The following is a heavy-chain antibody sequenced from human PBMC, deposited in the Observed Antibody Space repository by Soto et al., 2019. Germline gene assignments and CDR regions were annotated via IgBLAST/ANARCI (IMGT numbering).Heavy chain of an antibody. CDR1: GGSISSGGYY. CDR2: IYYSGST. V-gene: IGHV4-31*03. D-gene: IGHD3-10*01. CDR3: ARDLSSFYYGSGNTYYYGMDV. Sequence: SXTLSLTCTVSGGSISSGGYYWSWIRQHPGKGLEWIGYIYYSGSTYYNPSLKSRVTISVDTSKNQFSLKLSSVTAADTAVYYCARDLSSFYYGSGNTYYYGMDVWGQGTTVTVSS. J-gene: IGHJ6*02.